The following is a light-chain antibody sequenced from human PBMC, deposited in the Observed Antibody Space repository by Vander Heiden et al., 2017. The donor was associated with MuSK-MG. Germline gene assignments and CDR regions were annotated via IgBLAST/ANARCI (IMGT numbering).Light chain of an antibody. J-gene: IGKJ4*01. CDR3: QQYNNWPLGPLT. V-gene: IGKV3-15*01. CDR2: GAS. CDR1: QSISSN. Sequence: EIVMTQSPATLSVSPGERATLSCRASQSISSNLAWYQQKPGQAPRLLIYGASTRATGIPARFSGSGSGKEFTLTISSLQSEDFAVYYCQQYNNWPLGPLTFGGGTKVEIK.